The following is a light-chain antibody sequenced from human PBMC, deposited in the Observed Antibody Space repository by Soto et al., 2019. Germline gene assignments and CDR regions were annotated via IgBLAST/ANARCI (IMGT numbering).Light chain of an antibody. CDR2: EVS. CDR3: CSYTSSTTLV. J-gene: IGLJ2*01. CDR1: SSDIGDNKY. Sequence: QSVLTQPASVSGSPGQSITISWTGTSSDIGDNKYVSWYQQHPGKAPKLMIYEVSHRPSGVSDRFSGSKSGNTASLTISGLQAEDEADYHCCSYTSSTTLVFGGGTKLTVL. V-gene: IGLV2-14*01.